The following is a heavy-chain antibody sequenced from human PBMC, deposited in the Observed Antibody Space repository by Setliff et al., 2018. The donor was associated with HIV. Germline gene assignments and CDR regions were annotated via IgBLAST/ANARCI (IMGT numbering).Heavy chain of an antibody. V-gene: IGHV4-34*01. D-gene: IGHD5-18*01. CDR3: ARGRGYSYGVDYYGMDV. Sequence: SETLSLTCAVYGGSFSGYYWSWIRQPPGKGLEWIGEINHSGSTNYNPSLKSRVTISVDTSKNQFSLKLSSVTAADTAVYYCARGRGYSYGVDYYGMDVWGQGTTVTVSS. CDR1: GGSFSGYY. J-gene: IGHJ6*02. CDR2: INHSGST.